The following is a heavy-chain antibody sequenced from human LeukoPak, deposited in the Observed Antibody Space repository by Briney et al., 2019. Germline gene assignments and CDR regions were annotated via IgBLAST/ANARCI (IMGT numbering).Heavy chain of an antibody. CDR1: GFTFSSYA. CDR2: ISGSGGGT. J-gene: IGHJ4*02. V-gene: IGHV3-23*01. CDR3: AKFPSSRTWAYYFDY. Sequence: GGSLRLSCAASGFTFSSYAMTWVRQAPGKGLEWVSDISGSGGGTNYADSVKGRFTISRDNFKNTLYLQMNSLRAEDTAVYYCAKFPSSRTWAYYFDYWGQGTLVTVSS. D-gene: IGHD3-16*01.